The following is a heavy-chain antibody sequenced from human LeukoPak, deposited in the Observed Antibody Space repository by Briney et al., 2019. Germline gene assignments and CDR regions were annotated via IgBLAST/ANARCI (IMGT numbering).Heavy chain of an antibody. J-gene: IGHJ4*02. CDR2: VSGSGDGA. Sequence: TGGSLRLSCAASGFTFSSYAMSWVRQAPGKGLEGVSAVSGSGDGAYYADSVKGRFTISRDNSKNTLYLQMNSLRAEDTAVYYCAQHRRGHTYAYGSFDYWGQGTLVTVSS. CDR3: AQHRRGHTYAYGSFDY. D-gene: IGHD5-18*01. CDR1: GFTFSSYA. V-gene: IGHV3-23*01.